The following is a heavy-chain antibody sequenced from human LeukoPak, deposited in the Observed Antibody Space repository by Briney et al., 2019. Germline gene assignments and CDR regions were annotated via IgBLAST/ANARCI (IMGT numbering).Heavy chain of an antibody. CDR2: ISYDGSNK. J-gene: IGHJ5*02. V-gene: IGHV3-30-3*01. CDR3: AKDLRAAAGTTNWFDP. D-gene: IGHD6-13*01. CDR1: GFTFSSYA. Sequence: GGSLRLSCAASGFTFSSYAMYWVRQAPGKGLEWVAVISYDGSNKYYADSVKGRFTISRDNSKNTLYLQMNSLRAEDTAVYYCAKDLRAAAGTTNWFDPWGQGTLVTVSS.